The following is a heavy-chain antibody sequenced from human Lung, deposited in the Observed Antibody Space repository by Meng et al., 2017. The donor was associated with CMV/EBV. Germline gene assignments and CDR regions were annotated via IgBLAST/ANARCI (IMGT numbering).Heavy chain of an antibody. D-gene: IGHD4-11*01. J-gene: IGHJ4*02. CDR3: ARDRQNSNSGSTDY. CDR1: GFDFSTYS. Sequence: SCLGSGFDFSTYSMNWFRQAPGKGPEWVSSIRSSSSYLYYADSVKGRFTVSRYNANDSLYLQMHSLRAEDTGVYYCARDRQNSNSGSTDYWGQGTXVTVSS. CDR2: IRSSSSYL. V-gene: IGHV3-21*06.